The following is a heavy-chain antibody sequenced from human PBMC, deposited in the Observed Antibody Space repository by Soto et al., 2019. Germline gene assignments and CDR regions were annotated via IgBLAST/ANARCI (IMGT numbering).Heavy chain of an antibody. Sequence: QVQLVQSGAEVKKPGASVKVSCKASGYTFTSYYMHWVRQAPGQGLEWMGIINPRGGSTSYAQKVQGRVTMTRDTSRSTVYMEQNSLRSEDTAVYYCASSAIARDWDAFDIWGQGTMVTVSS. CDR2: INPRGGST. V-gene: IGHV1-46*01. CDR3: ASSAIARDWDAFDI. D-gene: IGHD2-21*01. CDR1: GYTFTSYY. J-gene: IGHJ3*02.